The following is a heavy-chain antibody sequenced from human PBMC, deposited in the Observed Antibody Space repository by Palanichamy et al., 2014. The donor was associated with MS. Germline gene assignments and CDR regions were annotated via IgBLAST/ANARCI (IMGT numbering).Heavy chain of an antibody. CDR2: VDHGGST. V-gene: IGHV4-34*02. CDR3: ARGPSSYQYGLGSRPFDS. J-gene: IGHJ4*02. CDR1: GGSLSGYY. D-gene: IGHD3-10*01. Sequence: QVQLQQWGAGLLKPSETLSLTCGVFGGSLSGYYWGWIRQVPEKGLEWIGEVDHGGSTNYNPPLKSRVTMPIDTSKSQFSLNLASVTAADTAVYFCARGPSSYQYGLGSRPFDSWGQGILVTVSS.